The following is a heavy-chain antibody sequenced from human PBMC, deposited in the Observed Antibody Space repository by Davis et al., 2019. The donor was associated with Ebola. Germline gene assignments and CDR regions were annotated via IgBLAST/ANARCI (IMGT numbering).Heavy chain of an antibody. Sequence: GESLKISCAASGFTFSNAWVSWVRQAPGKGLEWVANIKHDGSEKDYVDSVKGRFTISRDNAKNSLYLQMNSLRAEDTAVYYCARDAGNEVVVVAHLDYWGQGTLVTVSS. J-gene: IGHJ4*02. D-gene: IGHD2-15*01. CDR1: GFTFSNAW. CDR3: ARDAGNEVVVVAHLDY. V-gene: IGHV3-7*01. CDR2: IKHDGSEK.